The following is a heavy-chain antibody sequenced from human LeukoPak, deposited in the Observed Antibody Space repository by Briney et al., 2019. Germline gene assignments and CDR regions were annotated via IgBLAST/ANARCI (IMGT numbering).Heavy chain of an antibody. CDR3: ARDMGSWSPYYYSYMAV. CDR1: GFTFSSYA. D-gene: IGHD6-13*01. V-gene: IGHV3-30*04. CDR2: ISYDGSNK. J-gene: IGHJ6*03. Sequence: GGSLRLSCAASGFTFSSYAMHWVRQAPGKGLEWVAVISYDGSNKYYADSVKGRFTISRDNSKNTLYLQMNSLRAEDTAVYYCARDMGSWSPYYYSYMAVWGKGTTVTVSS.